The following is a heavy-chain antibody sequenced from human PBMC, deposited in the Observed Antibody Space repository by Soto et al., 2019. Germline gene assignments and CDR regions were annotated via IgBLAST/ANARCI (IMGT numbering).Heavy chain of an antibody. J-gene: IGHJ6*02. Sequence: QVQLVESGGGLVKPGGSLRLSCAASGFTFNDYYMSWVRQAPGKGLEWVSYISGSGHYTKYADSVKGRFTISRDNAKNSLYLQMSSLRAEDTAVYYCARVPVSMGRGYGMDVWGQGTTVTVSS. CDR3: ARVPVSMGRGYGMDV. CDR1: GFTFNDYY. D-gene: IGHD3-10*01. V-gene: IGHV3-11*06. CDR2: ISGSGHYT.